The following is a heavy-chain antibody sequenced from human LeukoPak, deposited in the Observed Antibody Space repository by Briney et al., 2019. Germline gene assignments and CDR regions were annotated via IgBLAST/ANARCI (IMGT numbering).Heavy chain of an antibody. J-gene: IGHJ3*02. CDR3: ARLTAMVRGVQYAFDI. CDR2: IYYSCNT. Sequence: SETLSLTCTVSGGSLSNSRYYWGCFRQPPGTGLNWIGHIYYSCNTYNNPSLKSRVTISIDTSKNQFSLKLSSVTAADTAVYYCARLTAMVRGVQYAFDIWGQGTMVTVSA. CDR1: GGSLSNSRYY. V-gene: IGHV4-39*01. D-gene: IGHD3-10*01.